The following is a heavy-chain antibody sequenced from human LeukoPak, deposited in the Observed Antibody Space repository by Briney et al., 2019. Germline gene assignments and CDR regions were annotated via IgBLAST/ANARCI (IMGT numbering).Heavy chain of an antibody. V-gene: IGHV3-30*18. Sequence: GRSLRLSCAASGFTFSSYGMHWVRQAPGKGLEWVAVISYDGSNKYYADSVKGRFTISRDNSKNTLYLQMNSLRAEDTAVYYCAKDPYGSGSSHMDVWGQGTTVTASS. J-gene: IGHJ6*02. D-gene: IGHD3-10*01. CDR2: ISYDGSNK. CDR3: AKDPYGSGSSHMDV. CDR1: GFTFSSYG.